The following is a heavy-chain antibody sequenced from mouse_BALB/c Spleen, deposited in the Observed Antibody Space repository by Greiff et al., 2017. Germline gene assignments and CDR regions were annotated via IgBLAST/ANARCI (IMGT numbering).Heavy chain of an antibody. CDR3: ARDEYDGDLQMDY. CDR1: GFSLTGYG. J-gene: IGHJ4*01. CDR2: IWGDGST. V-gene: IGHV2-6-7*01. Sequence: QVQLQQSGPGLVAPSQSLSITCTVSGFSLTGYGVNWVRQPPGKGLEWLGMIWGDGSTDSNSALKSRLSISKDNSKSHVILKMNSLQTDDTARDYGARDEYDGDLQMDYWGQGTAVTVAS. D-gene: IGHD2-4*01.